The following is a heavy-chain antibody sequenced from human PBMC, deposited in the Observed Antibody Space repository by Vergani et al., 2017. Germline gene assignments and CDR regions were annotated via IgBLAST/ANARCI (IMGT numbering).Heavy chain of an antibody. V-gene: IGHV4-59*01. CDR3: ARGTNYCYYGMNV. D-gene: IGHD2-2*01. CDR1: GGSISSYY. CDR2: IYYSGST. J-gene: IGHJ6*02. Sequence: QVQLQESGPGLVKPSETLSLTCTVSGGSISSYYWSWIRQPPGKGLEWIGYIYYSGSTNYNPSLKSRVTISVDTSKNQFSLKLSSVTAADTAVYYCARGTNYCYYGMNVWGQGTTVTVSS.